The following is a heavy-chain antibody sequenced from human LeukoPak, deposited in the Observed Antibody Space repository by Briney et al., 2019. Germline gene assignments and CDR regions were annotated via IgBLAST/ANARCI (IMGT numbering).Heavy chain of an antibody. CDR1: GFTFSSYA. CDR2: ISGSDGST. CDR3: AKVHTSSWSH. D-gene: IGHD2-2*01. J-gene: IGHJ4*02. V-gene: IGHV3-23*01. Sequence: GGPLRLSCAASGFTFSSYAMSWVRQAPGKGLEWVSGISGSDGSTNYADSVKGRFTISRDNSENTLYLQMTSLRAEDTAVYFCAKVHTSSWSHWGQGTLVTVSS.